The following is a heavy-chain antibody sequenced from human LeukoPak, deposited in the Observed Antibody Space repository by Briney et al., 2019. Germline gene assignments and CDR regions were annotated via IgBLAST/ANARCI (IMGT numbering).Heavy chain of an antibody. V-gene: IGHV4-59*08. J-gene: IGHJ4*02. CDR2: ISDIGSI. Sequence: SETLSLTCTVSGGSISSYYWSWIRRPPGKGLEWIAYISDIGSINYNPTLKSRVTISLDTSKNQFSLKLSSVTAADTAVYYCAGHHPRNTVDFWGQGTLVTVSS. CDR1: GGSISSYY. CDR3: AGHHPRNTVDF. D-gene: IGHD2/OR15-2a*01.